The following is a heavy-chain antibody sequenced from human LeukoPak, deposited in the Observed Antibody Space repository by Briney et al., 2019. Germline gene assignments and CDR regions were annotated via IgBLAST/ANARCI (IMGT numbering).Heavy chain of an antibody. CDR2: IYYSGST. J-gene: IGHJ4*02. CDR1: GGSISSGDYY. CDR3: ARGEPAAIFN. V-gene: IGHV4-30-4*08. D-gene: IGHD2-2*01. Sequence: SETLSLTCTVSGGSISSGDYYWSWIRQPPGKGLEWIGYIYYSGSTYYNPSLKSRVTISVDTSKNRFSLKLSSVTAAGTAVYYCARGEPAAIFNWGQGTLVTVSS.